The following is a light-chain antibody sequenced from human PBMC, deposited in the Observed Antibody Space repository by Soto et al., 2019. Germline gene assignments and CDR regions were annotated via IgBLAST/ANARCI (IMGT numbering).Light chain of an antibody. J-gene: IGKJ1*01. CDR3: QQYGSMWT. CDR2: GAS. CDR1: QSVSSSY. V-gene: IGKV3-20*01. Sequence: PQSPSTLSFTPGESATLSCRASQSVSSSYLAWYQQKPGQAPRLLIYGASSRATGIPDRFSGSGSGTDFTLTISRLEPEDFAVYYCQQYGSMWTFGQGAKVDI.